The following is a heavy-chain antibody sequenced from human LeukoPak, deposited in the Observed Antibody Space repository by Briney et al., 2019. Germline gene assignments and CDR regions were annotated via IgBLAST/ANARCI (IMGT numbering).Heavy chain of an antibody. V-gene: IGHV4-59*01. CDR1: GASIRNYY. CDR3: ARGLEGGTIAADY. Sequence: SETLSLTCNVSGASIRNYYWSWIRQPPGKGLEWIGYIYYSGSTNYNPSLKSRVTISVDTSNNQFSLKLTSVTAADTAVYYCARGLEGGTIAADYWGQGTLVTVSS. J-gene: IGHJ4*02. D-gene: IGHD6-13*01. CDR2: IYYSGST.